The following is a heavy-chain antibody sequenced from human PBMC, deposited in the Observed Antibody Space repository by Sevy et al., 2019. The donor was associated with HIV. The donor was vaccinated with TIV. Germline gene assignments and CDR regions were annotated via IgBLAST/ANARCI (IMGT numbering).Heavy chain of an antibody. Sequence: GGSLRLSCAASGFTFSIYAMHWVRQAPGKGLEGVALISYDGKNYYYADSVKGRFTISRDTSKNALYLQMNSLRREDTAVYYCARVKTTDYCSGGTCYSDYYGMDVWGQGTTVTVSS. CDR1: GFTFSIYA. J-gene: IGHJ6*02. CDR3: ARVKTTDYCSGGTCYSDYYGMDV. D-gene: IGHD2-15*01. CDR2: ISYDGKNY. V-gene: IGHV3-30*04.